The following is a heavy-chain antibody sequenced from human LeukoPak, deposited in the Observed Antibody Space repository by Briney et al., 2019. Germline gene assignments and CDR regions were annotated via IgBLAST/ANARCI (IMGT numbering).Heavy chain of an antibody. CDR1: GFTFDDYT. CDR2: ISGSGGST. CDR3: AKVRQESS. V-gene: IGHV3-23*01. J-gene: IGHJ4*02. Sequence: GGSLRLSCAASGFTFDDYTMHWVRQAPGKGLEWVSAISGSGGSTYYADSVKGRFTISRDNSKNTLYLQMNSLRAEDTAVYYCAKVRQESSWGQGTLVTVSS.